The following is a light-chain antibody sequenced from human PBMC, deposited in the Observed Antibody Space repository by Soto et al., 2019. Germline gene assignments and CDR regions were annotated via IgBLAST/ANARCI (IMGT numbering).Light chain of an antibody. Sequence: EIVLTQSPGTLSLSTGERATLSCRASQSVSSSCLAWYQQKPGQAPRLLIYGASSRATGIPDRFSGSGSGTDFTLTISRLEPEDFAVHYCQQYSSSPLTFGGGTKVEIK. J-gene: IGKJ4*01. CDR1: QSVSSSC. V-gene: IGKV3-20*01. CDR2: GAS. CDR3: QQYSSSPLT.